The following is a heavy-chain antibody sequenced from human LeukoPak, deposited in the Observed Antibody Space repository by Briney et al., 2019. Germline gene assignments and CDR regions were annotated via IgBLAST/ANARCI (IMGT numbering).Heavy chain of an antibody. CDR2: INQDGSEK. D-gene: IGHD3-10*01. Sequence: GGSLRLSCAASGFTFSSYWRNWVRQAPGKGLEWVANINQDGSEKYYVDSVKGRLTISRDNGKNSLYLQLNSLRAEDTAVYCCAREGPGEYSDSWGQGTLVTVSS. CDR1: GFTFSSYW. J-gene: IGHJ4*02. CDR3: AREGPGEYSDS. V-gene: IGHV3-7*01.